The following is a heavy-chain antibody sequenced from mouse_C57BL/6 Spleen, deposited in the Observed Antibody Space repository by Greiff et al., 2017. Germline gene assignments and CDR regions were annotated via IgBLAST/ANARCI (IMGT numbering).Heavy chain of an antibody. CDR3: ARSPDLLWVCAY. V-gene: IGHV1-4*01. CDR2: INPSSGYT. CDR1: GYTFTSYT. J-gene: IGHJ3*01. D-gene: IGHD2-1*01. Sequence: QVQLQQSGAELARPGASVKMSCKASGYTFTSYTMHWVKQRPGQGLEWIGYINPSSGYTKYNQKFKDKATLTADKSSSTAYMQLSSLTSEDSAVXYCARSPDLLWVCAYWGQGTLVTVSA.